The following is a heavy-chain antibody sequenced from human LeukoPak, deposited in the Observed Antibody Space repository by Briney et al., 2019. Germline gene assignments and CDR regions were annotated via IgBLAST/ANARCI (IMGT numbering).Heavy chain of an antibody. V-gene: IGHV1-18*01. J-gene: IGHJ4*02. D-gene: IGHD4-17*01. Sequence: ASVKVSCKASGYTFTSYGISWVRQDPGRGLEWMGWISAYNGNTNYAQKLQGRVTMTTDTSTSTAYMELRSLRSDDTAVYYCARDLRVTTPAGCDYWGQGTLVTVSS. CDR1: GYTFTSYG. CDR2: ISAYNGNT. CDR3: ARDLRVTTPAGCDY.